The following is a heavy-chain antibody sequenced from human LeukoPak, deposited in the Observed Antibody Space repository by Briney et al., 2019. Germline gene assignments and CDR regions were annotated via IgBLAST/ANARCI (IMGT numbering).Heavy chain of an antibody. Sequence: GGSLRLSCAASGFTFDDYGMSWVRQAPGKGLKWVSGINWNGGSTGYADSVKGRFTISRDNAKNSLYLQMNSLRAEDTAVYYCARGDGYNSYYFDYWGQGTLVTVSS. CDR1: GFTFDDYG. D-gene: IGHD5-24*01. CDR3: ARGDGYNSYYFDY. CDR2: INWNGGST. V-gene: IGHV3-20*04. J-gene: IGHJ4*02.